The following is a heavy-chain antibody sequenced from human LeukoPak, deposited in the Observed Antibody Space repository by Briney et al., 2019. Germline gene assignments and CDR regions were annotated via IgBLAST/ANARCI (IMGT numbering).Heavy chain of an antibody. CDR1: GFTFSSSA. CDR3: ARGFDGNFDY. Sequence: GGSLRLSCAASGFTFSSSAMHWVRQAPGKGLEWVAVISYDGSNKYYAGSVKGRFTISRDNSKNTLYLQMNSLRAEDTALYYCARGFDGNFDYWGQGTLVTVSP. V-gene: IGHV3-30-3*01. D-gene: IGHD3-9*01. CDR2: ISYDGSNK. J-gene: IGHJ4*02.